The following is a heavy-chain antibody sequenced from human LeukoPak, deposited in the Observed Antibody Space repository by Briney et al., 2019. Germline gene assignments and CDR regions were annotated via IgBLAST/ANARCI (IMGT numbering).Heavy chain of an antibody. V-gene: IGHV4-34*01. CDR3: ARGLGGSGSYYSNWSDP. J-gene: IGHJ5*02. CDR1: GGSFSGYY. D-gene: IGHD3-10*01. CDR2: INHSGST. Sequence: SETLSLTCAVYGGSFSGYYWSWIRQPPGKGLEWIGEINHSGSTNYNPSLKSRVTISVDTSKNQFSLKLSSVTAADTAVYYCARGLGGSGSYYSNWSDPWGQGTLVTVSS.